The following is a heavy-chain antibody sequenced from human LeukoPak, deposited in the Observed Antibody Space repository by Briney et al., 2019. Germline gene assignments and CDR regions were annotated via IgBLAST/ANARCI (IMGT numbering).Heavy chain of an antibody. CDR2: INPKSGGT. J-gene: IGHJ4*02. CDR1: GYTFNGYY. V-gene: IGHV1-2*02. Sequence: ASVKVSRMASGYTFNGYYMHWVRQAPGQGLEWMGWINPKSGGTNYAQKFQGRITITRDTSISAVYMELSRLRSDDTAVYYCARDGTGVYNLVQYWGQGTLVTVSS. CDR3: ARDGTGVYNLVQY. D-gene: IGHD5-24*01.